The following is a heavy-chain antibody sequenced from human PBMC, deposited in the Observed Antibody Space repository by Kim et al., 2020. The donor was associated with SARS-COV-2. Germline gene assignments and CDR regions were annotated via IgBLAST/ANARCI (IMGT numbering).Heavy chain of an antibody. D-gene: IGHD4-17*01. CDR3: ARHHYGDSPFDY. J-gene: IGHJ4*02. V-gene: IGHV5-51*01. Sequence: RYSPAFQGQVTISAEKSISTAYLQWSSLKASDTAMYYCARHHYGDSPFDYWGQGTLVTVSS.